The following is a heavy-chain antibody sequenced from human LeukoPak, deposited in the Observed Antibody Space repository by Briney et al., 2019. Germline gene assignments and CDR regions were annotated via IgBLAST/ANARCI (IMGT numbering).Heavy chain of an antibody. V-gene: IGHV4-39*07. CDR3: ARATKTYYYDSSGPSVHAFDI. CDR2: IYYSGST. J-gene: IGHJ3*02. CDR1: GGSISSSSYY. D-gene: IGHD3-22*01. Sequence: SETLSLTCTVSGGSISSSSYYWGWIRQPPGKGLEWIGSIYYSGSTYYNPSLKSRVTISVDTSKNQFSLKLSSVTAADTAVYYCARATKTYYYDSSGPSVHAFDIWGQGTMVTVSS.